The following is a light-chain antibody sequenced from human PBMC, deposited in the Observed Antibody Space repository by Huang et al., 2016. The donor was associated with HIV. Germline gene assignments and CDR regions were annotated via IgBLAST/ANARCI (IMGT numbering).Light chain of an antibody. CDR1: QSIRAY. J-gene: IGKJ1*01. Sequence: DIQMTQSPSSLSASVGDRINITCRASQSIRAYLNWYQEKPGKAPQLLIFTASSLQRGVPSMFSGNGSGTDFTLTISSLQPEDFATYYCQQSHATPWTFGQGTKVEIK. CDR2: TAS. CDR3: QQSHATPWT. V-gene: IGKV1-39*01.